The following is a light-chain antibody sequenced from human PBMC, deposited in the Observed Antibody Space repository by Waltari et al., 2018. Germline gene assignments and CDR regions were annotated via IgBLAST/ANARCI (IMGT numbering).Light chain of an antibody. CDR1: QSVSNN. V-gene: IGKV3D-15*01. J-gene: IGKJ1*01. CDR3: QQCNDWPRT. CDR2: GAS. Sequence: EIVLTQSPAILSVSPGERATIPCSASQSVSNNLAWYQQKPGQAPRLLIYGASTRATGVPARFSGSGSGTEFTLTISSLQSEDFAVYYCQQCNDWPRTFGQGTKVEIK.